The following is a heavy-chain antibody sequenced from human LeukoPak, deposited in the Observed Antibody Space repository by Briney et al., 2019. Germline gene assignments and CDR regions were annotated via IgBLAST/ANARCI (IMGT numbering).Heavy chain of an antibody. J-gene: IGHJ6*02. V-gene: IGHV1-3*01. Sequence: GASVTVSCKASGYTFTIYAMHWVRQAPGQRLEWMGWINAGNGNTKYSQKFQGRVTITRDTSASTAYMELSSLRSEDTAVYYCARDLGDVGYYYYGMDVWGQGTTVTVSS. CDR1: GYTFTIYA. CDR3: ARDLGDVGYYYYGMDV. CDR2: INAGNGNT. D-gene: IGHD3-16*01.